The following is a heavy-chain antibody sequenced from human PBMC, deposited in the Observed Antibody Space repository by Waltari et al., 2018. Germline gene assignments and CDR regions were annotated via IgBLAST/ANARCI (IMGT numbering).Heavy chain of an antibody. J-gene: IGHJ5*02. Sequence: EVQVVESGGGRVKPGESLRLSCAVSGFTFSSYSMNWVRQAPGKGLEWVAFISLSGSDIYYRDSVKGRFTISRDNAKNSLLLHMNSLTAEDTAVYYCARVPPVDTWGQGTLVTVSS. D-gene: IGHD3-10*01. V-gene: IGHV3-21*01. CDR2: ISLSGSDI. CDR1: GFTFSSYS. CDR3: ARVPPVDT.